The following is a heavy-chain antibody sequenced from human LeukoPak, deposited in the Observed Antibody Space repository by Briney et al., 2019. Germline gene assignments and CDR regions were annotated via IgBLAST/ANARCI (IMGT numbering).Heavy chain of an antibody. J-gene: IGHJ6*03. V-gene: IGHV3-74*01. Sequence: PGGSLRLSCAASGFTFSSYWMHWVRQAPGKGLVWVARINTDGSSTSYADSVKGRFTISRDNAKNTLYLQINSLRAEDTAVYYCARRRRITIFGVVINDYYYYFYMGVWGKGTTVTVSS. D-gene: IGHD3-3*01. CDR3: ARRRRITIFGVVINDYYYYFYMGV. CDR2: INTDGSST. CDR1: GFTFSSYW.